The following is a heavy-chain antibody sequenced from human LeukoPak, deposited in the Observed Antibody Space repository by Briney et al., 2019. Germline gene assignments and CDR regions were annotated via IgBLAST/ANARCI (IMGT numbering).Heavy chain of an antibody. Sequence: AETLTLTCIVSGGSISSGYWIWIRQPPGKGLEWIGRIYTSGSINYNPSLKSRVTMSVATSKNQFSLKLSSVTAADTAVYYCARESSGITIFFDYWGQGTLVTVSS. D-gene: IGHD3-9*01. CDR1: GGSISSGY. J-gene: IGHJ4*02. CDR2: IYTSGSI. V-gene: IGHV4-4*07. CDR3: ARESSGITIFFDY.